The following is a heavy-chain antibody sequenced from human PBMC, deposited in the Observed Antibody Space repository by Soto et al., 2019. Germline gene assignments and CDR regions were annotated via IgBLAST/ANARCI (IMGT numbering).Heavy chain of an antibody. J-gene: IGHJ5*02. CDR2: MNPNSGNT. CDR3: ARGQKYYDYVWGSISGAGFDP. Sequence: GASVKVSCKASGYTFTSYDINWVRQATGQGLEWMRWMNPNSGNTGYAQKFQGRVTMTRNTSISTAYMELSSLRSEDTAVYYCARGQKYYDYVWGSISGAGFDPWGQGTLVTVSS. CDR1: GYTFTSYD. V-gene: IGHV1-8*01. D-gene: IGHD3-16*01.